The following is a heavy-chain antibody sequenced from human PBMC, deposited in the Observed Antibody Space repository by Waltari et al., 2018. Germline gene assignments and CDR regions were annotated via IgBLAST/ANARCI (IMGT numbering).Heavy chain of an antibody. D-gene: IGHD5-12*01. CDR1: DYTVIPTY. CDR3: ASGPGWLSH. J-gene: IGHJ1*01. CDR2: FYSGGTT. Sequence: EVQLVEAGGALIQPGGSLRLSCTVSDYTVIPTYLTWVRQPPGKGLEWVSVFYSGGTTYYADSVKGRFTISRDDRKNTLYLQMNSLRAEDAAVYYCASGPGWLSHWGQGTLVTVSS. V-gene: IGHV3-53*01.